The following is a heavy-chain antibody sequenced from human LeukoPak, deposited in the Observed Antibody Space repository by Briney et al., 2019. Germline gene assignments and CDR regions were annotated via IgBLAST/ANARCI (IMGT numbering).Heavy chain of an antibody. CDR1: GGTFSSYA. V-gene: IGHV1-69*05. D-gene: IGHD2-21*02. CDR3: ARDQTGGGDSFDY. CDR2: IIPIFGTA. Sequence: SVKVSCKASGGTFSSYAISWVRQAPGQGLEWMGGIIPIFGTANYAQKFQGRVTITTDESTSTAYMELSSLRSEDTAVYYCARDQTGGGDSFDYWGQGTLVTVSS. J-gene: IGHJ4*02.